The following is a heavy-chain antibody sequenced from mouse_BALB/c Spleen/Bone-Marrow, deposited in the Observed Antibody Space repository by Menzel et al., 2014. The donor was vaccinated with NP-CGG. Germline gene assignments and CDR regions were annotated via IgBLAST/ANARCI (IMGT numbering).Heavy chain of an antibody. CDR3: ASYSSGSSLFAS. J-gene: IGHJ3*01. Sequence: EVQLQQSGAELVKPGASVKLSCTASGFNIKDTYMHWVKQRPEQGLEWIGRIDPANGNTKYDPKFQGKPTITADTSSNTAYLQLGSLTSEDTAVYYCASYSSGSSLFASWGQGPLVSVSA. D-gene: IGHD1-1*01. CDR2: IDPANGNT. V-gene: IGHV14-3*02. CDR1: GFNIKDTY.